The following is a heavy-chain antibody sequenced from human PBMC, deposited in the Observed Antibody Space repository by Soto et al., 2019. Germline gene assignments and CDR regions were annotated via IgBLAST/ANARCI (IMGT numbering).Heavy chain of an antibody. CDR3: ARTYSSRYGRYPVYSSMDG. J-gene: IGHJ6*02. V-gene: IGHV4-59*01. D-gene: IGHD5-18*01. CDR1: GDSISSYF. Sequence: SEPLSLTCAVSGDSISSYFWSWIRQPPGKGLEWIGCVYHSGSTNYSPSLKRRVSISVDTSKNQFSLRLTSVTAADTAVYYCARTYSSRYGRYPVYSSMDGWGQGNKVTV. CDR2: VYHSGST.